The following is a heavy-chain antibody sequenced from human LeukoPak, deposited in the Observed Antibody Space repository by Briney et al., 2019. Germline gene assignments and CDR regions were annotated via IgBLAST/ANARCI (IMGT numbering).Heavy chain of an antibody. V-gene: IGHV1-24*01. CDR1: GYTLTESS. Sequence: ASVKVSCKVSGYTLTESSMHWVRQAPGKGLEWMGGFDPEDGETIYAQKFQGRVTMTEDTSTDTAYMELSSVRSEDTVVYYCATVLTVRGRPNSYYYYGMDVWGQGTTVTVSS. J-gene: IGHJ6*02. CDR3: ATVLTVRGRPNSYYYYGMDV. CDR2: FDPEDGET. D-gene: IGHD3-10*01.